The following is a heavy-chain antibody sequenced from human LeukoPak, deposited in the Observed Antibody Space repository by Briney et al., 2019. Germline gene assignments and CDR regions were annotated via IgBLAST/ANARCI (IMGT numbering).Heavy chain of an antibody. V-gene: IGHV1-8*01. CDR3: ATAVVVAATRVDY. J-gene: IGHJ4*02. CDR2: MNPNSGNT. CDR1: GYSFTSYV. D-gene: IGHD2-15*01. Sequence: ASVKVSCKASGYSFTSYVINWVRPATGRGVEWMGRMNPNSGNTGYAQQFQARVTMTRNTSISTAYMELSSLRSEDTAVYYCATAVVVAATRVDYWGQGTLVTVSS.